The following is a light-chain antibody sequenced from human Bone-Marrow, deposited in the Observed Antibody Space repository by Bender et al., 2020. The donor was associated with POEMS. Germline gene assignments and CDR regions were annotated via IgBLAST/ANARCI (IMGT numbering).Light chain of an antibody. CDR1: KIGGKT. J-gene: IGLJ7*01. Sequence: SYVLTQPPSVSVAPGQTASLTCGGNKIGGKTVHWYQQKAGQAPVLVVYGDSARPSGIPERFSGSNSGNTATLTISRVEAGDEADYYCQVWDRSSDHPVFGGGTQLTVL. CDR2: GDS. V-gene: IGLV3-21*02. CDR3: QVWDRSSDHPV.